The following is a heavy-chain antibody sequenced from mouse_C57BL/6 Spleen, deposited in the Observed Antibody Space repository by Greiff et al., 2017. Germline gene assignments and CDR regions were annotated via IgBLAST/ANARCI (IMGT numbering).Heavy chain of an antibody. J-gene: IGHJ1*03. CDR1: GYTFTSYG. D-gene: IGHD2-3*01. CDR3: AREGDGYYEKYFDV. V-gene: IGHV1-81*01. CDR2: IYPRSGNT. Sequence: VKLMESGAELARPGASVKLSCKASGYTFTSYGISWVKQRTGQGLEWIGEIYPRSGNTYYNEKFKGKATLTADKSSSTAYMELRSLTSEDSAVYFCAREGDGYYEKYFDVWGTGTTVTVSS.